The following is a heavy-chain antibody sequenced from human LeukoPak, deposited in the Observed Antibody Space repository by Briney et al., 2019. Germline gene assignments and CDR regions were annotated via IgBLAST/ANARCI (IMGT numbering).Heavy chain of an antibody. CDR2: IKTNAGGGTT. D-gene: IGHD1-26*01. Sequence: PGGSLRLSCAASGFSFTNAWMNWVRQAPRKGLEWVGRIKTNAGGGTTDYAAPVKGRFTISRDDSKNTLYLQMNSLKTEDTAVYYCTNGATLSDDYWGQGTLVTVSS. V-gene: IGHV3-15*01. J-gene: IGHJ4*02. CDR3: TNGATLSDDY. CDR1: GFSFTNAW.